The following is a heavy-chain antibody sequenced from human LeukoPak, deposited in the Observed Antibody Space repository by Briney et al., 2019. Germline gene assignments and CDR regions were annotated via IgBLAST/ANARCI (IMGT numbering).Heavy chain of an antibody. CDR3: ATSSGWPRYYFDY. CDR1: GYTFTGYY. V-gene: IGHV1-2*02. Sequence: ASVKVSCKASGYTFTGYYIHWVRQAPGQGLEWMGWINPNSGSTNYAQKFQGRVTMTGDTSIRTAYMELSRLRSDDTAVYYCATSSGWPRYYFDYWGQGTLVTVPS. CDR2: INPNSGST. J-gene: IGHJ4*02. D-gene: IGHD6-19*01.